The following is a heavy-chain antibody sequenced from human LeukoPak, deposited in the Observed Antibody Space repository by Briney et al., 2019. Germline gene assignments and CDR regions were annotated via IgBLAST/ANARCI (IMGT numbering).Heavy chain of an antibody. CDR1: GGSISSSRYY. Sequence: PSETLSLTCTVSGGSISSSRYYWGWIRQPPGKGLEWIGSFYYSGSTYYNPSLKSRVTISVDTSKTQFSLKLSSVTAADTAVYYCAGDYYGSGSPGYWGQGTLVTVSS. CDR2: FYYSGST. V-gene: IGHV4-39*01. J-gene: IGHJ4*02. CDR3: AGDYYGSGSPGY. D-gene: IGHD3-10*01.